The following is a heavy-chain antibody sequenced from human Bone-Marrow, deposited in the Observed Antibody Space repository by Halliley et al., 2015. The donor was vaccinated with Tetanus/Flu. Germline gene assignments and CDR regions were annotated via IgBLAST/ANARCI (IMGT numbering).Heavy chain of an antibody. J-gene: IGHJ4*02. CDR2: ISGSGAYT. D-gene: IGHD6-19*01. Sequence: SLRLSCAASRFDFSTHSMNWVRQAPGKGLEWVPSISGSGAYTFYADSVKGRFTISRDNAKNSLYLQMNSLRAEDTAIYYCARDPAVVVQWVAGTGHPFDYWGQGTLVTVSS. CDR1: RFDFSTHS. CDR3: ARDPAVVVQWVAGTGHPFDY. V-gene: IGHV3-21*06.